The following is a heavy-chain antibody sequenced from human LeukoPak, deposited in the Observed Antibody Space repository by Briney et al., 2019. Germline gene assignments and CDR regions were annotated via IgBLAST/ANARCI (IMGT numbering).Heavy chain of an antibody. CDR2: ISSGGNT. J-gene: IGHJ4*02. D-gene: IGHD6-19*01. Sequence: GGSLRLSCAASGFTVSRNYMSWVRQAPGKGLEWVSVISSGGNTYYTDSVKGRFTISRDNSKNTLYLQMNSLRAEDTAVYYCARDHSSGWYSDYFDYWGQGTLVTVSS. V-gene: IGHV3-53*01. CDR3: ARDHSSGWYSDYFDY. CDR1: GFTVSRNY.